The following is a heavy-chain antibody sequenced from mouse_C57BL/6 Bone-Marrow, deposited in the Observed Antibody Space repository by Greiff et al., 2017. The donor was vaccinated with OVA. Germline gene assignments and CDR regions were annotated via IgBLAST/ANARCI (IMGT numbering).Heavy chain of an antibody. V-gene: IGHV1-7*01. CDR3: ARVWHYWYFDV. CDR1: GYTFTSYW. CDR2: ITPSSGYP. J-gene: IGHJ1*03. Sequence: QVQLQQSGAELAKPGASVKLSCKASGYTFTSYWMNWVKQRPGQGLEWIGYITPSSGYPKYNQKFKDKATLTEDKSSSTAYMQLSSLTYEDSAVYYCARVWHYWYFDVWGTGTTVTVSS.